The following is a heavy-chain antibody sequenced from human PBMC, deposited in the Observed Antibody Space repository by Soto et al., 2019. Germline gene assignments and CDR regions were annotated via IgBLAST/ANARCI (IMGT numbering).Heavy chain of an antibody. Sequence: TSETLSLTCGVSGGSISSMDWWTWVRQPPGKGLQWIGEIYHTGSTNYNPSLQSRVTISIDESRTSFSLNLDSVTAADTAVYYCAARRDGGPVWGQGRLVTVSS. J-gene: IGHJ4*02. V-gene: IGHV4-4*02. CDR1: GGSISSMDW. CDR2: IYHTGST. CDR3: AARRDGGPV. D-gene: IGHD4-17*01.